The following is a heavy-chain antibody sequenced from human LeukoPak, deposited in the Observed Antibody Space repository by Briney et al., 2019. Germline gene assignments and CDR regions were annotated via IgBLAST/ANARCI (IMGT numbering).Heavy chain of an antibody. D-gene: IGHD1-26*01. J-gene: IGHJ5*02. Sequence: ASVKVSCKASGYTFTGYYMHWVRQAPGQGLEWMGRINPNSGGTNYAQKFQGRVTMTRDTSISTAYMELSRLRSDDTAVYYCARASRPGAYWFDPWGQGTLVTVSS. V-gene: IGHV1-2*06. CDR1: GYTFTGYY. CDR3: ARASRPGAYWFDP. CDR2: INPNSGGT.